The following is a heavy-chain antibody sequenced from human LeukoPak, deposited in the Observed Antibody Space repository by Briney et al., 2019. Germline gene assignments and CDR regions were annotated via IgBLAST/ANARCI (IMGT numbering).Heavy chain of an antibody. CDR1: GGSISSGSYY. CDR3: ARIGSYSEDY. D-gene: IGHD1-26*01. V-gene: IGHV4-39*07. Sequence: SETLSLTCTVSGGSISSGSYYWSWIRQPPGKGLEWIGEINHSGSTNYNPSLKSRVTISVDTSKNQFSLKLSSVTAADTAVYYCARIGSYSEDYWGQGTLVTVSS. CDR2: INHSGST. J-gene: IGHJ4*02.